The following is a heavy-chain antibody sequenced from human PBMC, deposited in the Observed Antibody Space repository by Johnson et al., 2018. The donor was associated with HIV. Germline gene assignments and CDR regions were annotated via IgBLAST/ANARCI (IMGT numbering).Heavy chain of an antibody. D-gene: IGHD5-12*01. CDR1: GFTVSSNY. Sequence: VQLVESGGGLIQPGGSLRLSCAASGFTVSSNYMSWVRQAPGKGLECVSGINWNGGSTGYADSVKGRFTISRDNAKNSLYLQMNSLRTEDTALYYCARAQVATIWGGTFDIWGQGTMVTVSS. V-gene: IGHV3-66*03. J-gene: IGHJ3*02. CDR2: INWNGGST. CDR3: ARAQVATIWGGTFDI.